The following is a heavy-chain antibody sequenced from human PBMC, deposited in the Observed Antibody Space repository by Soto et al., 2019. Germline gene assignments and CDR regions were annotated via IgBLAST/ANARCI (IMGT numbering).Heavy chain of an antibody. V-gene: IGHV3-30*18. CDR2: ISYDGSNK. Sequence: PGGSMRLSCAASGFTFSSYGMHWVRQDPGKGLEWVAVISYDGSNKYYADSVKGRFTISRDNSKNTLYLQMNSLRAEDTAVYYCAKDLPSDPASDAFDIWGQGTMVTVSS. D-gene: IGHD2-2*01. J-gene: IGHJ3*02. CDR3: AKDLPSDPASDAFDI. CDR1: GFTFSSYG.